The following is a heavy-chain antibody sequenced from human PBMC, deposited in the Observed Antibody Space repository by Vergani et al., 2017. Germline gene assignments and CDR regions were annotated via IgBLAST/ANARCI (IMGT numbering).Heavy chain of an antibody. V-gene: IGHV1-69*08. CDR1: GGTFSSYT. D-gene: IGHD2-15*01. J-gene: IGHJ4*02. Sequence: QVQLVQSGAEVKKPGSSVKVSCKASGGTFSSYTISWVRQAPGQGLEWMGRIIPILGIANYAQKFQGRVTITADKSTSTAYMELSSLRSEDTAVYYCAREGGGSWTHNFDYWGQGTLVTVSS. CDR3: AREGGGSWTHNFDY. CDR2: IIPILGIA.